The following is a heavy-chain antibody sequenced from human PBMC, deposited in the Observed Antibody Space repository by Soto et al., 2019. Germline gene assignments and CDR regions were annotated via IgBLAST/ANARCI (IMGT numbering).Heavy chain of an antibody. Sequence: PSETLSLTCAVSGGSISSGGYSWSWIRQPPGKGLEWIGYIYHSGSTYYNTSLKSRVTISVDRSKNQFSLKLSSVTAADTAVYYCARGGSGYYYSYFDYWGQGTLVTVSS. V-gene: IGHV4-30-2*01. CDR2: IYHSGST. CDR3: ARGGSGYYYSYFDY. CDR1: GGSISSGGYS. D-gene: IGHD3-22*01. J-gene: IGHJ4*01.